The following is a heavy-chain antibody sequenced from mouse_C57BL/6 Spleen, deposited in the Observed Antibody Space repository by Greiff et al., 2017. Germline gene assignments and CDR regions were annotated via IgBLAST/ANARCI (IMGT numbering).Heavy chain of an antibody. D-gene: IGHD2-4*01. CDR3: AREVYDYDRGCYFGY. Sequence: QVQLQQPGAELVMPGASVKLSCKASGYTFTSYWMHWVKQRPGQGLEWIGEIDPSDSYTNYNQKFKGKSTLTVDKSSSTAYMQLSSLTSEDSAVYYWAREVYDYDRGCYFGYWGQGTTLTVSS. V-gene: IGHV1-69*01. CDR1: GYTFTSYW. CDR2: IDPSDSYT. J-gene: IGHJ2*01.